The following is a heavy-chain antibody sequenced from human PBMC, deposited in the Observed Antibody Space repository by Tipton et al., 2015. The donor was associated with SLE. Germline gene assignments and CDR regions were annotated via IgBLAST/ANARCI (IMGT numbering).Heavy chain of an antibody. CDR1: GGTFSSYA. V-gene: IGHV1-69*01. J-gene: IGHJ2*01. D-gene: IGHD3-22*01. Sequence: QSGPEVKKPGSSVKVSCKASGGTFSSYAISWVRQAPGQGLEWMGGIIPIFGTANYAQKFQGRVTITADESTSTAYMELSSLRSEDTAVYYCARGLRRYYDSSGPNWYFDLWGRGTLVTVSS. CDR3: ARGLRRYYDSSGPNWYFDL. CDR2: IIPIFGTA.